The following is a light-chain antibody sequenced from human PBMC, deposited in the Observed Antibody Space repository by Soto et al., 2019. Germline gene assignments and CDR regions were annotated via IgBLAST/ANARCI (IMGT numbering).Light chain of an antibody. CDR1: QSVSNN. J-gene: IGKJ4*01. V-gene: IGKV3-15*01. CDR3: QQYNSWPLT. Sequence: EIVMTQSPATLSVSPGERATLSCRASQSVSNNLAWYQQKPGQAPRLLIYGASTRATGIPARFSGSGSGTEFTLTISSLQSEDFAVYCCQQYNSWPLTFGGGTKVAIK. CDR2: GAS.